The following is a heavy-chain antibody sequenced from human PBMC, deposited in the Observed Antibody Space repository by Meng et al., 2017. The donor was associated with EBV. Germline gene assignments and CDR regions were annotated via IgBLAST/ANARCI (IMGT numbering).Heavy chain of an antibody. CDR1: DYTFIGDG. Sequence: VQPILAGDVVKNPGASVRFSGKSSDYTFIGDGFSWVRQAPGQVLECMGWSNAYSGDAVYPQKFQGRVTMTVDTSTRTGYMELRNLRYDDTAVYFCARRGPQLLDLWGQGTVVTVSS. D-gene: IGHD2-2*01. J-gene: IGHJ3*01. CDR2: SNAYSGDA. V-gene: IGHV1-18*01. CDR3: ARRGPQLLDL.